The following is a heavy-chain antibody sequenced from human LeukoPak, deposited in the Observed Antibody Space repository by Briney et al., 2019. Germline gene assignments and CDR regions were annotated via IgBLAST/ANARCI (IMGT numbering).Heavy chain of an antibody. CDR1: GYSFTNYR. D-gene: IGHD5-18*01. CDR2: IDASDSYT. J-gene: IGHJ5*02. CDR3: ARHVLYSYGPQWWFDP. Sequence: GESLKISCKGSGYSFTNYRISWVRHMPGRGLEWMGWIDASDSYTNYSPSFQGPVTISADKSSSTAYLQWSSLKASDTAIYYCARHVLYSYGPQWWFDPWGQGTLVTVSS. V-gene: IGHV5-10-1*01.